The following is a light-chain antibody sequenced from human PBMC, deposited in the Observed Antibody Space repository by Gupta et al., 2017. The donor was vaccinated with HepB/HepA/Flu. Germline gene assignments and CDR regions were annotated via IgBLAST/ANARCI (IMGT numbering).Light chain of an antibody. V-gene: IGLV3-10*01. J-gene: IGLJ2*01. CDR3: YSTDTTGHLL. CDR1: ILPRKY. CDR2: EDR. Sequence: YELTQPPSVSVSPGQTATMTCSGDILPRKYAYWYHQRPGQAPLLVIYEDRKRPSGIPERFSASSSGTVAISIISGAEVEDEGYYYCYSTDTTGHLLFGGGTKLTVL.